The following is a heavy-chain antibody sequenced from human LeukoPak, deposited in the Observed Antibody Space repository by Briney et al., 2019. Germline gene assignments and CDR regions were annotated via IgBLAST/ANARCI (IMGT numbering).Heavy chain of an antibody. V-gene: IGHV4-4*07. CDR1: GGSISSYY. CDR3: AKDPTYGDYPGYSSGWYKGTLLDY. J-gene: IGHJ4*02. CDR2: IYTSGST. D-gene: IGHD6-19*01. Sequence: SETLSLTCNVSGGSISSYYWSWIRQPAGKGLEWIGRIYTSGSTNYNPSLKSRVTMSVDTSKNQFSLKLSSVTAADTAVYYCAKDPTYGDYPGYSSGWYKGTLLDYWGQGTLVTVSS.